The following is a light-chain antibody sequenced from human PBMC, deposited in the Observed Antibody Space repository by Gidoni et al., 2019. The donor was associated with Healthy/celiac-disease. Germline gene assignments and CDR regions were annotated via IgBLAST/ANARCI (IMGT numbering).Light chain of an antibody. CDR2: DAS. CDR1: PSVSSY. V-gene: IGKV3-11*01. Sequence: EIVLTQSPATLSLSPGERATLSCRASPSVSSYLAWYQQKPGQAPRLLIYDASNRATGIPARFSGSGSGTDFTLTISSLEPEDFAVYYCQQRSNWASTFXGXTKVEIK. J-gene: IGKJ4*01. CDR3: QQRSNWAST.